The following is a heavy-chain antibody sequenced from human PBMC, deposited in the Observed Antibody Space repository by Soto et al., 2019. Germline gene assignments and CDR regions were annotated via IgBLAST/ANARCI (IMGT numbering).Heavy chain of an antibody. CDR1: GGSISSTNYY. J-gene: IGHJ3*02. D-gene: IGHD2-21*01. CDR2: IYYTGST. CDR3: ARVQAITGPPEDAFDI. V-gene: IGHV4-39*02. Sequence: QLQLQESGPGLVKPSETLSLTCTVSGGSISSTNYYWGWIRQPPGKGLEWIGSIYYTGSTYYNPSVQSRVTISIDTSQKHFSLQLSSVTAADTAVYFCARVQAITGPPEDAFDIWGQLTMVTVSS.